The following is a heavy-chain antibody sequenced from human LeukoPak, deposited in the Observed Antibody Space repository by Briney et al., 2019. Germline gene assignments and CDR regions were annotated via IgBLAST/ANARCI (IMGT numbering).Heavy chain of an antibody. J-gene: IGHJ3*02. CDR3: ASSMVYAFDI. CDR1: GFTFSTYG. V-gene: IGHV3-7*01. CDR2: IKQDGSEK. Sequence: GGSLRLSCAASGFTFSTYGMNWVRQAPGKGLEWVANIKQDGSEKHYVDSVKGRFTISRDNAKNSLYLQMNSLRVEDTAVYYCASSMVYAFDIWGQGTMVTVSS. D-gene: IGHD2-8*01.